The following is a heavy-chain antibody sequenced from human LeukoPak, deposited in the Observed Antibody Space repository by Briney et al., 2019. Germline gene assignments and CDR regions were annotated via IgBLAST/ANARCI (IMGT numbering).Heavy chain of an antibody. Sequence: GGSLRLSCAASGFIFSNAWMSWVRQAPGKGLEWVANIKQDASEKYYVDSVKGRFTISRDNAKNSLYLQMNSLRAEDTAVYYCAREPTNYDILTGYLNEAFDIWGQGTMVTVSS. D-gene: IGHD3-9*01. CDR2: IKQDASEK. CDR1: GFIFSNAW. J-gene: IGHJ3*02. V-gene: IGHV3-7*04. CDR3: AREPTNYDILTGYLNEAFDI.